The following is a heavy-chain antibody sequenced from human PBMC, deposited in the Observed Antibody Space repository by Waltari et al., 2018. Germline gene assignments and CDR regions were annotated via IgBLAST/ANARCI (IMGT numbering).Heavy chain of an antibody. CDR1: GFTYSMYW. V-gene: IGHV3-74*01. D-gene: IGHD4-17*01. CDR2: RNSDWSST. Sequence: EVQLVESGGGLVQPGGSLRLSCAASGFTYSMYWMHWVRQAPGKGLVWVSRRNSDWSSTSYADSVKGRFTISKDNAKNTVYLQMNSLRAEDTAIYYCARGARRTTVTTGWWYFDLWGRGTLVTVSS. J-gene: IGHJ2*01. CDR3: ARGARRTTVTTGWWYFDL.